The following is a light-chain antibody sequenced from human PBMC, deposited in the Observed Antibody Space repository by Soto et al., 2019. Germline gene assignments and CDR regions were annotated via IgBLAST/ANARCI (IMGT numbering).Light chain of an antibody. CDR1: QSVSSN. Sequence: EIVMTQSTATLSVSPGERATLSCRASQSVSSNLAWYQQKPGQAPRLLIYGASTRATGIPARFSGSGSETEFTLTISSLQSEDFAVYYCQQYNNWPPVDTFGQGTKLEIK. J-gene: IGKJ2*01. CDR2: GAS. V-gene: IGKV3-15*01. CDR3: QQYNNWPPVDT.